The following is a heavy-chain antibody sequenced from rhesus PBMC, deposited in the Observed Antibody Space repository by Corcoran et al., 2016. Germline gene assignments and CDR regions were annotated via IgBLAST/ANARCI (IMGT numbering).Heavy chain of an antibody. CDR1: GGSISSSY. Sequence: QVQLQESGPGLVKPSETLSVTCAVSGGSISSSYWSWIRQAPGKGLEWIGYIYGSSTSTNYNPSLKSRVTISKDTSKIQFSLKLSSVTAADTAVYYCARDHFMVATGIDYWGQGVLVTVSS. D-gene: IGHD4-4*01. V-gene: IGHV4-169*02. CDR2: IYGSSTST. CDR3: ARDHFMVATGIDY. J-gene: IGHJ4*01.